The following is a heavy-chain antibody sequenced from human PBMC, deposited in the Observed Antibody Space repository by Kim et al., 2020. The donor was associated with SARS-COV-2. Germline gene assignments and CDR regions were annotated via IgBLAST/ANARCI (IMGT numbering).Heavy chain of an antibody. CDR3: ARGPTNFDY. Sequence: GRNNYHPTLKSRVTISVDTSKNQFSLKLSSVTAADTAVYYCARGPTNFDYWGQGTLVTVSS. CDR2: GRN. V-gene: IGHV4-4*09. J-gene: IGHJ4*02.